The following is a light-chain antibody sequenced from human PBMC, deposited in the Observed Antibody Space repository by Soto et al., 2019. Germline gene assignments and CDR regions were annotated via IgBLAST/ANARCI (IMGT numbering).Light chain of an antibody. J-gene: IGLJ3*02. CDR2: EGN. Sequence: QSVLTQPASVSGSPGQSITISCTGTNSDVGNNNLVSWYQQHPGKTPKLIIYEGNKRPPGVSDRFSGSKSGDTASLTISGLLAEDEADYYCCSYAGGSSYVLFGGGTKLPVL. CDR3: CSYAGGSSYVL. V-gene: IGLV2-23*01. CDR1: NSDVGNNNL.